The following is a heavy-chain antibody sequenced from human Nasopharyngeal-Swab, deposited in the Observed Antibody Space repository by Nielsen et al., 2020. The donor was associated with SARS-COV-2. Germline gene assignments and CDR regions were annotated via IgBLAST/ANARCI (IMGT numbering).Heavy chain of an antibody. CDR2: ISNSSSYI. D-gene: IGHD2-2*01. V-gene: IGHV3-21*01. CDR3: ARDLGSTSSNRYYYYGMDV. J-gene: IGHJ6*02. CDR1: GFTFSSYS. Sequence: GESLKISCAASGFTFSSYSMNWVRQAPGKGLEWVSSISNSSSYIYYADSVKGRFTISRDNAKNSLYLQMNSLRAEDTAVYYCARDLGSTSSNRYYYYGMDVWGQGTTVTVSS.